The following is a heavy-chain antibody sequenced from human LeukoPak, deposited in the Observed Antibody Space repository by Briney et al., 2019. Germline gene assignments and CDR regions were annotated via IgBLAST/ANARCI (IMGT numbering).Heavy chain of an antibody. J-gene: IGHJ4*02. CDR1: GYTFSDYY. D-gene: IGHD6-19*01. CDR3: ARVGSSGWYVHPTLDY. CDR2: INPSNGDT. V-gene: IGHV1-2*02. Sequence: VASVKVSCKASGYTFSDYYIHWVRQAPGQGLEWMGWINPSNGDTNYAQKFQGRVTMTRDTSISTAYMELTRLISDDTAVYYCARVGSSGWYVHPTLDYWGQGTLVTVSS.